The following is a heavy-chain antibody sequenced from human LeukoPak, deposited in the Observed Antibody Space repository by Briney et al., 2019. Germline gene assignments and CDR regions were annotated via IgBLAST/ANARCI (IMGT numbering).Heavy chain of an antibody. V-gene: IGHV4-59*01. D-gene: IGHD3-16*01. Sequence: PSETLSLTCTVSDDSISDYYRGWIRQTPGKGLEWIGYFYNSGRSTYNPSLKSRVSISVDTPKNQFSLRLNSVILADTAVYYCTRGAGWLIDDWGQGILVTVSS. CDR2: FYNSGRS. J-gene: IGHJ4*02. CDR1: DDSISDYY. CDR3: TRGAGWLIDD.